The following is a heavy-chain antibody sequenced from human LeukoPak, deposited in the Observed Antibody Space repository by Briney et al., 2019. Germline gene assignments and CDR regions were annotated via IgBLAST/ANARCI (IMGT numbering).Heavy chain of an antibody. V-gene: IGHV3-66*04. CDR3: TRLVVVTDKADHSDY. J-gene: IGHJ4*02. D-gene: IGHD2-21*02. CDR1: GFTVSSNF. CDR2: IYDDGRT. Sequence: GGSLRLSCAASGFTVSSNFMTWVRQAPGKGLEWVSVIYDDGRTFYADSVKGRFTISRDISKNTLYFQMNNLRVEDTAVYYCTRLVVVTDKADHSDYWGQGTLVTVSS.